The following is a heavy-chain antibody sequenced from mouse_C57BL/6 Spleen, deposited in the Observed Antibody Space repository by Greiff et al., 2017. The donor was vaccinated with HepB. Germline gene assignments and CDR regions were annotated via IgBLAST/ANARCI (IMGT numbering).Heavy chain of an antibody. Sequence: VQLQQSGAELMKPGASVKLSCKATGYTFTGYWIEWVKQRPGHGLEWIGEILPGSGSTNYNEKFKGKATFTADTSSNTAYMQLSSLTTEDSAIYYCARSLYYDYDVLYYAMDYWGQGTSVTVSS. V-gene: IGHV1-9*01. CDR3: ARSLYYDYDVLYYAMDY. D-gene: IGHD2-4*01. J-gene: IGHJ4*01. CDR1: GYTFTGYW. CDR2: ILPGSGST.